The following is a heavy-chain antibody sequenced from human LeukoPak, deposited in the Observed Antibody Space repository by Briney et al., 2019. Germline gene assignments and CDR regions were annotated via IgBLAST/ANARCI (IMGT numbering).Heavy chain of an antibody. CDR3: ARQWGDCSSTSCYSAY. D-gene: IGHD2-2*01. V-gene: IGHV5-51*01. CDR2: IYPGDSDT. CDR1: GYSFSSYW. Sequence: GESLKISCTGSGYSFSSYWIALVRQMPGKGLEWMGIIYPGDSDTRYSPSFQGQVTISADKSISTAYLQRSSLKASDTAIYYCARQWGDCSSTSCYSAYWGQGTLVTVSS. J-gene: IGHJ4*02.